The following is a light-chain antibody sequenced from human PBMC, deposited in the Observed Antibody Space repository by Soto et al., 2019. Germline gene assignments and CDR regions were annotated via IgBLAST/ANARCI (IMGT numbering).Light chain of an antibody. CDR3: QQYGSSPPWT. CDR2: GAS. Sequence: EIVLRQSPGTLSLSPGERATLSCRASQSVSSSYLAWYQQKPGQAPRLLIYGASSRATGIPDRFSGSGSGTDFTLTISRLEPEDFAVYYCQQYGSSPPWTFGQGTXVDIK. CDR1: QSVSSSY. V-gene: IGKV3-20*01. J-gene: IGKJ1*01.